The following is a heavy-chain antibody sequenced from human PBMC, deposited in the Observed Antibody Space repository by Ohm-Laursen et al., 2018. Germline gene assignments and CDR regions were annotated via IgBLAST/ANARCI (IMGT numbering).Heavy chain of an antibody. CDR1: GFTVSSNH. V-gene: IGHV3-53*01. Sequence: SLRLSCSASGFTVSSNHMSWVRQAPGKGMEWVSGTSISGTFTHYADSVRGRFTMSRDNSKNTLYLQMNSLKAEDTAVYYCAKDQMASSWSNDAFDMWGQGTMVTVSS. CDR2: TSISGTFT. D-gene: IGHD2-2*01. J-gene: IGHJ3*02. CDR3: AKDQMASSWSNDAFDM.